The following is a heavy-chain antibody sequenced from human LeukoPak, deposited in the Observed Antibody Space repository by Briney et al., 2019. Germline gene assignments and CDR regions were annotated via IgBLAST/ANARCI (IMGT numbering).Heavy chain of an antibody. J-gene: IGHJ5*02. Sequence: ASVKVSCKASGYTFTSYGISWVRQAPGQGLEWMGWISAYNGNTNYAQKLQGRVAMTTDTSTSTVYMELRSLRSDDTAVYYCARARFGISWFDHWGQGTLVTVSS. D-gene: IGHD3-10*02. CDR1: GYTFTSYG. CDR3: ARARFGISWFDH. CDR2: ISAYNGNT. V-gene: IGHV1-18*01.